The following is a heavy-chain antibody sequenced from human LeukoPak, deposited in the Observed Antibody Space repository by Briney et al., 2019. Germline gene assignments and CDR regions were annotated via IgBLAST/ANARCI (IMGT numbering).Heavy chain of an antibody. D-gene: IGHD6-6*01. CDR3: ARDMYSSSSMNYYYYYYMDV. Sequence: GGSLRLSCAASGFTFSSYAMSWVRQAPGKGLEWVSVIYSGGSTYYADSVKGRFTISRDNSKNTLYLQMNSLRAEDTAVYYCARDMYSSSSMNYYYYYYMDVWGKGTTVTVSS. CDR1: GFTFSSYA. J-gene: IGHJ6*03. CDR2: IYSGGST. V-gene: IGHV3-53*01.